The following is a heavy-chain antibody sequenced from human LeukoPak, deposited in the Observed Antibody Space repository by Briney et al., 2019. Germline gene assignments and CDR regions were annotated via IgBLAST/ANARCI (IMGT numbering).Heavy chain of an antibody. CDR3: ARGYGAPRVWFGGSYYGMDV. Sequence: PGGSLRLSCAASGFTFSSYSMNWVRQAPGKGLEWVSYISSSSSTIYYADSVKGRFTISRDNAKNSLYLQMNSLRDEDTAVYYCARGYGAPRVWFGGSYYGMDVWGQGTTVTVSS. D-gene: IGHD3-10*01. J-gene: IGHJ6*02. V-gene: IGHV3-48*02. CDR1: GFTFSSYS. CDR2: ISSSSSTI.